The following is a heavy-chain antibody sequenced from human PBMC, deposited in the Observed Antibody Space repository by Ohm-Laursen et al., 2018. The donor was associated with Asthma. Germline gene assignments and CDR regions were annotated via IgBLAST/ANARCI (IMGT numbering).Heavy chain of an antibody. D-gene: IGHD3-10*01. CDR1: GFSVSRHF. J-gene: IGHJ3*01. CDR2: IYPGGAT. CDR3: ARGQGSGDISGSDPFDL. V-gene: IGHV3-53*01. Sequence: SLRLSCSASGFSVSRHFMNWIRQGPEKGLEWVSDIYPGGATFYADSVKGRFTIFSDDSKNTLNLQMSSLRGDDTAVYYCARGQGSGDISGSDPFDLWGQGTTVIVSS.